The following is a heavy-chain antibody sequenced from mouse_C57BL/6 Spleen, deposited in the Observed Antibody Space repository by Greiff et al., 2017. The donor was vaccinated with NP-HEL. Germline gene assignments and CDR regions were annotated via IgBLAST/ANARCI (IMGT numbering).Heavy chain of an antibody. CDR1: GFTFSDYG. Sequence: VQLKESGGGLVKPGGSLKLSCAASGFTFSDYGMHWVRQAPEKGLEWVAYISSGSSTIYYADTVKGRFTISRDNAKNTLFLQMTSLRSEDTAMYYCATPYDYWYFDVWGTGTTVTVSS. J-gene: IGHJ1*03. CDR2: ISSGSSTI. V-gene: IGHV5-17*01. CDR3: ATPYDYWYFDV. D-gene: IGHD2-3*01.